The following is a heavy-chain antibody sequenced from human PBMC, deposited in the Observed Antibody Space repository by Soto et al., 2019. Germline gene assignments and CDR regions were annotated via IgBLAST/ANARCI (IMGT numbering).Heavy chain of an antibody. CDR1: GLSLSDVF. V-gene: IGHV3-72*01. CDR3: ASIRGVFGY. CDR2: TKYKAYSYTT. D-gene: IGHD3-10*01. J-gene: IGHJ4*02. Sequence: EVQLVESGGDLVQPGVSLRLSCAASGLSLSDVFIDWVRQAPGKGLEWVGRTKYKAYSYTTEYAASVKGRFTISRDYSRNSVFLQMSSVKTEDTAVYYCASIRGVFGYWGQGTLVTVSS.